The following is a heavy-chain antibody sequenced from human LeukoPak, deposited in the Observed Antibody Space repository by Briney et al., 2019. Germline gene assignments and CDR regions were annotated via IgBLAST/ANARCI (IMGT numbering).Heavy chain of an antibody. CDR2: ISSDGNNK. V-gene: IGHV3-30-3*01. CDR3: RSLLTGYDAFDI. J-gene: IGHJ3*02. D-gene: IGHD3-9*01. Sequence: GGSLRLSCAASGFAFSSYPIHWVRQAPGKGLEWVAAISSDGNNKYYADSVKGRFTISRDNSKNTLYLQMNSLRAEDTAIYYCRSLLTGYDAFDIWGQGTMVTVSS. CDR1: GFAFSSYP.